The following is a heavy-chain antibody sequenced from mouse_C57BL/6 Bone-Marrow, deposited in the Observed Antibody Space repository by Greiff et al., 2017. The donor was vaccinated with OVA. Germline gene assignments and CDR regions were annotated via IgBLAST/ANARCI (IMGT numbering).Heavy chain of an antibody. D-gene: IGHD4-1*01. CDR1: GFTFSSYA. J-gene: IGHJ2*01. CDR3: ARDLTGTHYFDY. Sequence: EVKLMESGGRLVKPGGSLKLSCAASGFTFSSYAMSWVRQTPEKRLEWVATISDGGSYTYYPDNVKGRFTISRDNAKNNLYLQMSHLKSEDTAMYYCARDLTGTHYFDYWGQGTTLTVSS. V-gene: IGHV5-4*01. CDR2: ISDGGSYT.